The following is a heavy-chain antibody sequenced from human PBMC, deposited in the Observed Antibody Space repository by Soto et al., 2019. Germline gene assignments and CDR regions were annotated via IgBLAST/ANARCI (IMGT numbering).Heavy chain of an antibody. CDR2: IIPLYGTV. J-gene: IGHJ4*02. V-gene: IGHV1-69*06. D-gene: IGHD3-10*01. CDR1: GGTFNSYG. Sequence: QAHLAQSGAEVKKPGSSVTVSCKASGGTFNSYGISWVRQAPGQGLDWMGVIIPLYGTVNYAQKFQGTVSMTADKSTSTAYMDLNSLRSDDTAVYYCARVRVIRGVIPSHFGLWGQGTQVTVSS. CDR3: ARVRVIRGVIPSHFGL.